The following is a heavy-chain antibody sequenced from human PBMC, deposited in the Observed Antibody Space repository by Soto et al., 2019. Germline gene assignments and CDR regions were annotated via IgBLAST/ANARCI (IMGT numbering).Heavy chain of an antibody. D-gene: IGHD5-18*01. Sequence: QLQLQESGPGLVKASETLSLTCSVSGGSISSSSNYWGWIRQPPGKGLEWIGNVFYSGSTYYKSSLKSRVTISVDTSKNQFSLRLSSVTAADTAVYYCARLTHRSGYSYGYDSWGQGTLVTVSS. CDR2: VFYSGST. CDR3: ARLTHRSGYSYGYDS. J-gene: IGHJ4*02. CDR1: GGSISSSSNY. V-gene: IGHV4-39*01.